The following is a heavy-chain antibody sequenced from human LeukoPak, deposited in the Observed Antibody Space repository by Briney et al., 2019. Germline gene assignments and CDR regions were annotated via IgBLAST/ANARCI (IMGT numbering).Heavy chain of an antibody. CDR2: MNPNNGNA. J-gene: IGHJ4*02. CDR1: GYTFTNYD. CDR3: ARVPGIAAAELTKHFDY. V-gene: IGHV1-8*01. Sequence: ASVKVSCKASGYTFTNYDINWVRQATGQGLEWMGWMNPNNGNAGYAQKFQGRVTMTRDTSTSTVYMELSSLRSEDTAVYYCARVPGIAAAELTKHFDYWGQGTLVTVSS. D-gene: IGHD6-13*01.